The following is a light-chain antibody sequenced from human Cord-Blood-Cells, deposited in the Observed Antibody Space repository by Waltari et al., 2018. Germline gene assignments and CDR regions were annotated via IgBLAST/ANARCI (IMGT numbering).Light chain of an antibody. J-gene: IGLJ1*01. CDR3: SSYAGSNNYV. CDR1: SRAVGGYNY. Sequence: QSALTQPPSASGSHGQSVTISCTGTSRAVGGYNYVSRYQQHAGKAPKLMIFGVSKRPSGGPDRFSGSKSGNTDSLTVSGLQAEDEAEYYCSSYAGSNNYVFGTGTKVTVL. CDR2: GVS. V-gene: IGLV2-8*01.